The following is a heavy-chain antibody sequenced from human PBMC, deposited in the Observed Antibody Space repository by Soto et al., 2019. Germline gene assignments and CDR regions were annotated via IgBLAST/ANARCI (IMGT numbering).Heavy chain of an antibody. D-gene: IGHD2-15*01. J-gene: IGHJ6*04. V-gene: IGHV3-13*01. CDR2: IDKSGYT. CDR3: ARGRSDGSWLGV. Sequence: EVQLVESGGGLEQPGGSLRLSCAASGFTFSDYDIHWVRQAIGKGLEWVSHIDKSGYTYYSGSVKGRVTLSREDGKSSVYLQMNSLRVGDTVVYYCARGRSDGSWLGVWGKGTTVTVSS. CDR1: GFTFSDYD.